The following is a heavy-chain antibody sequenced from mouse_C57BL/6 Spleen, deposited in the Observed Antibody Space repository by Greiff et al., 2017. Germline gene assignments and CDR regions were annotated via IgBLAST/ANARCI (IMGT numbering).Heavy chain of an antibody. CDR1: GFSFNTYA. J-gene: IGHJ2*01. Sequence: GGGLVQPKGSLKLSCAASGFSFNTYAMNWVRQAPGKGLEWVARIRSKSNNYATYYADSVKDRFTISRDDSESMLYLQMNNLKTEDTAMYYCVRQPFYYDYFDYWGQGTTLTVSS. CDR2: IRSKSNNYAT. V-gene: IGHV10-1*01. CDR3: VRQPFYYDYFDY. D-gene: IGHD2-4*01.